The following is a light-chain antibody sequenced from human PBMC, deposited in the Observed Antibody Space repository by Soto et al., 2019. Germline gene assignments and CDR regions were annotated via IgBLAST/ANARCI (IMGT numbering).Light chain of an antibody. V-gene: IGKV3-15*01. CDR2: GAS. J-gene: IGKJ4*01. Sequence: EIVMTQSPATLSVSPGERATLSCRASQSVSSNLAWHQQKPGQAPRLLIYGASTRATGIPARFSGSGSGTEFTLTISSLQSEDFAVYYCQQYKNWPPLTFGGGTKVEIK. CDR1: QSVSSN. CDR3: QQYKNWPPLT.